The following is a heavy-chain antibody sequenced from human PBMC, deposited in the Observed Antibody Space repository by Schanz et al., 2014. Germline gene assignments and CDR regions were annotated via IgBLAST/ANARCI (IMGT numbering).Heavy chain of an antibody. J-gene: IGHJ3*02. CDR3: TRGGYSYALSAFDI. V-gene: IGHV1-18*04. Sequence: QVQLVQSGDEVKKPGASVKVSCKASGYTFTSDSMHWVRQAPGQGLEWMGWISPYNGNTNYAQKLQGRVTMTADTSTSTAYMELRSLRSDDTALYYCTRGGYSYALSAFDIWGQGTMVTVSS. CDR1: GYTFTSDS. CDR2: ISPYNGNT. D-gene: IGHD5-18*01.